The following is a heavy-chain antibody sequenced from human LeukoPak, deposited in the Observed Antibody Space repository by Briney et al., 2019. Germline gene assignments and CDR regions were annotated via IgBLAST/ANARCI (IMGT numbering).Heavy chain of an antibody. CDR2: IYHSGIT. V-gene: IGHV4-38-2*02. CDR1: GYSIRSGFY. J-gene: IGHJ4*02. Sequence: SETLSLTCTVSGYSIRSGFYWGWIRQPPGKGLEWIGNIYHSGITYYTPSLKSRVTISVDTSKNQFYLKLSSVTAADTAVYYCARDGGFGYYYDFWGQGTLVTVSS. D-gene: IGHD3-16*01. CDR3: ARDGGFGYYYDF.